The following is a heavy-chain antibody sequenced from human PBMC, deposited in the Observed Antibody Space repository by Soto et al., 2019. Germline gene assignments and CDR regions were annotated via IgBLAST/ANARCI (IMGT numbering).Heavy chain of an antibody. D-gene: IGHD3-16*01. CDR2: INHSGST. CDR3: ATMGITANFDY. CDR1: CGSFNGYY. V-gene: IGHV4-34*01. J-gene: IGHJ4*02. Sequence: SETLCLSCAVCCGSFNGYYCGWIHQPPGKGLEWIGEINHSGSTNYNPSLKSRVTISVDTSKNQFSLKLSSVTAADTAVYYCATMGITANFDYSGQGTLVTVSS.